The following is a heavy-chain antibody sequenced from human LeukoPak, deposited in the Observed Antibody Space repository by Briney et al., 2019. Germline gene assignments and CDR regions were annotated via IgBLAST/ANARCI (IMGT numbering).Heavy chain of an antibody. CDR2: ISWNSGSI. D-gene: IGHD3-10*01. Sequence: PGGSLRLSCAASGFTFDDYAMHWVRQAPGKGLEWVSGISWNSGSIGYADSVKGRFTISRDNAKNSLYLQMNSLRAEDTALYYRAKDLHGSGSCPSDWGQGTLVTVSS. CDR1: GFTFDDYA. J-gene: IGHJ4*02. V-gene: IGHV3-9*01. CDR3: AKDLHGSGSCPSD.